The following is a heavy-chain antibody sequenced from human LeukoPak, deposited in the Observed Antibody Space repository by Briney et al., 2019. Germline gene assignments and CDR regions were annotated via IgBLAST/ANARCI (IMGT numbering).Heavy chain of an antibody. CDR1: GYTFTSYD. D-gene: IGHD2-15*01. V-gene: IGHV1-8*01. J-gene: IGHJ5*02. CDR2: MNPNSCNT. Sequence: ASVKVSCKASGYTFTSYDINWVRQATGQGLEWMGWMNPNSCNTGYAQKFQGRVTMTRNTSISTAYMELSSLRSEDTAVYYCASATCSGGSCSPSSWFDPWGQGTLVTVSS. CDR3: ASATCSGGSCSPSSWFDP.